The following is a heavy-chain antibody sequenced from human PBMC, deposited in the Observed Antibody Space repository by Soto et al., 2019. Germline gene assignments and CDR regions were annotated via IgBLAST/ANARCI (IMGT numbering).Heavy chain of an antibody. CDR1: GGSISSYY. J-gene: IGHJ6*04. V-gene: IGHV4-59*01. CDR3: ARATYDFWSGYYYYYGMDV. D-gene: IGHD3-3*01. Sequence: PSETLSLTCTVSGGSISSYYWSWIRQPPGKGLEWIGYIYYSGSTNYNPSLKSRVTISVDTSKNQFSLKLSSVTAADTAVYYCARATYDFWSGYYYYYGMDVWGKGTTVTVSS. CDR2: IYYSGST.